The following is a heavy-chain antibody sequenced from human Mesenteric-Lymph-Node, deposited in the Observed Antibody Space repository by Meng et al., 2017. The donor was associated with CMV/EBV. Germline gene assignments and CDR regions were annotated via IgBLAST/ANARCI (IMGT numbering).Heavy chain of an antibody. CDR2: IYYSGST. V-gene: IGHV4-38-2*02. Sequence: SETLSLTCTVSGYSISRGFYWGWIRQPPGKGLEWIGYIYYSGSTYYNPSLKSRVTMSIDTSNNQFSLKLNSVTAADTAVYYCAREYSGYGHLDYWGQGTLVTVSS. J-gene: IGHJ4*02. CDR1: GYSISRGFY. CDR3: AREYSGYGHLDY. D-gene: IGHD5-12*01.